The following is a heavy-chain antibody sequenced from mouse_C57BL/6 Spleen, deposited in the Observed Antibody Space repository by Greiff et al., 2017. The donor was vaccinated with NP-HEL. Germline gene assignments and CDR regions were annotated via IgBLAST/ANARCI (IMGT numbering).Heavy chain of an antibody. V-gene: IGHV1-55*01. CDR3: ARKRGSGYWFAY. Sequence: QVQLQQPGAELVKPGASVKMSCKASGYTFTSYWITWVKQRPGQGLEWIGDIYPGSGSTNYNEKFKSKATLTVDTSSSTAYIQLSSLTSEDSAVYYCARKRGSGYWFAYWGQGTLVTVSA. CDR1: GYTFTSYW. J-gene: IGHJ3*01. CDR2: IYPGSGST. D-gene: IGHD3-2*02.